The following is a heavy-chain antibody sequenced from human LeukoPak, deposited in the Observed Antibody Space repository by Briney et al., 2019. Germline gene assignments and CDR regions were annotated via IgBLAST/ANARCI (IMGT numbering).Heavy chain of an antibody. CDR1: GGSISSGTYY. Sequence: SETLSLTCSVSGGSISSGTYYWSWIRQPAGKGLEWVGRVSTSGSTNYNTGSTNYNPSLKSRVTISLNTSKNQISLRLTSVTAADTAVYYCARGAAATYWGQGTLVTVSS. V-gene: IGHV4-61*02. CDR2: VSTSGSTNYNTGST. D-gene: IGHD2-15*01. J-gene: IGHJ4*02. CDR3: ARGAAATY.